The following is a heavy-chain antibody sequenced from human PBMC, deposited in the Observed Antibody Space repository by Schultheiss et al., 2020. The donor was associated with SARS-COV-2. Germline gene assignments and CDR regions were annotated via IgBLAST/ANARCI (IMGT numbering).Heavy chain of an antibody. CDR3: ARGPERWLQLFYYYGMDV. CDR2: MNPNSGNT. Sequence: ASVKVSCKASGYTFTSYGISWVRQAPGQGLEWMGWMNPNSGNTGFAQKFQGRVTMTRDTSTSTVYMELSSLRSDDTAVYYCARGPERWLQLFYYYGMDVWGQGTTVTVSS. J-gene: IGHJ6*02. CDR1: GYTFTSYG. D-gene: IGHD5-24*01. V-gene: IGHV1-8*02.